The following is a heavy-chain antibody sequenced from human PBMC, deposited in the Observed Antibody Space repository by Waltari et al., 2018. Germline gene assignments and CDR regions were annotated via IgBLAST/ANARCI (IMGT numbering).Heavy chain of an antibody. J-gene: IGHJ4*02. D-gene: IGHD6-6*01. CDR2: VNPDTGNA. CDR1: GYIFINSY. V-gene: IGHV1-2*07. CDR3: VRDRTTVAARPGDY. Sequence: QVVLVQSGADVQKPGASVKLSCKASGYIFINSYLHWVRQAPGQGPECMGWVNPDTGNANYAHKFRGRVTMTWDTSSNAAFMDLSDLKSDDTAVYYCVRDRTTVAARPGDYWGQGTLVTVSS.